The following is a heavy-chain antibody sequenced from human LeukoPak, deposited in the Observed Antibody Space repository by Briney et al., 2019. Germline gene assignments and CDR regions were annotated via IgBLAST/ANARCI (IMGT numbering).Heavy chain of an antibody. CDR1: GFTFSSYA. V-gene: IGHV3-23*01. CDR2: ITGSGDST. D-gene: IGHD4-11*01. J-gene: IGHJ4*02. Sequence: GGSLRLSCAASGFTFSSYAMRWARQAPGKGLEWVSSITGSGDSTYYADSVKGRFTISRDNSKNTLYLQMNSLRAEDTAVYYCADSNYWYPVDYWGQGTLVTVSS. CDR3: ADSNYWYPVDY.